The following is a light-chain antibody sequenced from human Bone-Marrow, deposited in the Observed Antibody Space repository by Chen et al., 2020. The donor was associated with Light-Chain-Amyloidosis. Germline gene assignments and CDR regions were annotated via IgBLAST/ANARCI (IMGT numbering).Light chain of an antibody. Sequence: EGVLTQTPGTRGFSPGDRATLSCRASQAVSGFLAWYQQIPGQAPRLLIYDASRRATGIPDRFRGSGYGTDFILSVTRLEPEDFAVYYCQQYDTSPFTFGQGTRLEI. CDR3: QQYDTSPFT. CDR2: DAS. J-gene: IGKJ2*01. CDR1: QAVSGF. V-gene: IGKV3-20*01.